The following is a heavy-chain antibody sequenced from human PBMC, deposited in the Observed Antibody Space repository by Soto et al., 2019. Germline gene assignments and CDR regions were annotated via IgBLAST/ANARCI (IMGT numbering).Heavy chain of an antibody. J-gene: IGHJ4*02. V-gene: IGHV3-53*01. CDR1: GFTVSSNY. Sequence: GGSLRLSCAASGFTVSSNYMSWVRQAAGKGLEWVSVIYSGGSTYYADSVKGRFTISRDNSKNTLYLQMNSLRAEDTAVYYCARDRYGDDGDYFDYWGQGTLVTVSS. CDR2: IYSGGST. CDR3: ARDRYGDDGDYFDY. D-gene: IGHD4-17*01.